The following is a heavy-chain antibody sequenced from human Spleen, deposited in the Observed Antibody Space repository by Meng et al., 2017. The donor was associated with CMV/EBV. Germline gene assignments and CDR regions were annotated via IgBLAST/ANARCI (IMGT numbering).Heavy chain of an antibody. Sequence: CKVSGYNFNDYYLHWIQQAPGKGLQWMGLIDPEDGKTLYAEKFRGRVSMTADTSADTAYMELSSLRSEDTAVFFCATSSDVTTHYFDYWGQGALVTVSS. V-gene: IGHV1-69-2*01. CDR2: IDPEDGKT. CDR1: GYNFNDYY. CDR3: ATSSDVTTHYFDY. J-gene: IGHJ4*02. D-gene: IGHD1-1*01.